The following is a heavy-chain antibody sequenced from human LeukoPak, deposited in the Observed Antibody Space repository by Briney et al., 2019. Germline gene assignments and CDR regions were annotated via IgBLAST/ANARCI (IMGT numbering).Heavy chain of an antibody. D-gene: IGHD3-22*01. CDR2: IYYSGST. V-gene: IGHV4-39*01. J-gene: IGHJ6*03. Sequence: SQTLSLTCTVSGGSISSSSYYWGWIRQPPGTGLEWIGSIYYSGSTYYNPSLKSRVTISVDTSKNQFSLKLSSVTAADTAVYYCARLSDYYDSSGYRHYYYMDVWGKGTTVTVSS. CDR1: GGSISSSSYY. CDR3: ARLSDYYDSSGYRHYYYMDV.